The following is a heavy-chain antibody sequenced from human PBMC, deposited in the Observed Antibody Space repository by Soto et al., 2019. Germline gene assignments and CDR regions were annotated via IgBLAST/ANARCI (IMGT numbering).Heavy chain of an antibody. J-gene: IGHJ4*02. CDR3: ARGSPRYSSSWYVFDY. CDR1: GGSISSYY. V-gene: IGHV4-4*07. CDR2: IYTSGST. Sequence: PSETLSLTCTVSGGSISSYYWSWIRQPAGKGLEWIGRIYTSGSTNYNPSLKSRVTMSVDTSKNQFSLKLSSVTAADTAVYYCARGSPRYSSSWYVFDYWGQGTLVTVSS. D-gene: IGHD6-13*01.